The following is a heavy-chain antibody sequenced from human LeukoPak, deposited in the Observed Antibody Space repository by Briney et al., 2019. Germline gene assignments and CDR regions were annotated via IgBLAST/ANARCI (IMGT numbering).Heavy chain of an antibody. J-gene: IGHJ6*04. D-gene: IGHD6-19*01. CDR3: ARETGSGWAGDV. V-gene: IGHV1-8*01. CDR2: MNANTGKT. Sequence: ASVKVSCKASGYSFTSYDINWVRQATGQGPEWMGWMNANTGKTGYAQKFQGRLTMTRNTSITTAFMELSSLTSEDTAVYYCARETGSGWAGDVWGTGTTVTISS. CDR1: GYSFTSYD.